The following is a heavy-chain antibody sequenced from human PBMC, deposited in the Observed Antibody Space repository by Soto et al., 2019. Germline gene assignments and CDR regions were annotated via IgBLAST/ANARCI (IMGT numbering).Heavy chain of an antibody. Sequence: QLQLQESGPGLVKPSETLSLTCTVSGGSISSSSYYWGWIRQPPGKGLEWIGSIYYSGSTYYNPSLKSRVTISVDTSKNQFSLKLSSVTAADTAVYYCASRRDSVLITDYWGQGTLVTVSS. CDR3: ASRRDSVLITDY. V-gene: IGHV4-39*01. CDR1: GGSISSSSYY. D-gene: IGHD2-8*01. J-gene: IGHJ4*02. CDR2: IYYSGST.